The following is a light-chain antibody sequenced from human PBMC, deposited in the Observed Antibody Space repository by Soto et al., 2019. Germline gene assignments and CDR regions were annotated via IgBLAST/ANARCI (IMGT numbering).Light chain of an antibody. V-gene: IGKV1-6*02. CDR2: AAS. CDR1: DDIRDD. J-gene: IGKJ4*01. CDR3: LQDYNYPPS. Sequence: IQMTPSPSSLSASVWDRVTISCRASDDIRDDLGWYQQKPGKAPTLLIYAASILQSGVPSRFSGSGSGTDFTLTISSLQPEDFATYFCLQDYNYPPSFGGGTKVEI.